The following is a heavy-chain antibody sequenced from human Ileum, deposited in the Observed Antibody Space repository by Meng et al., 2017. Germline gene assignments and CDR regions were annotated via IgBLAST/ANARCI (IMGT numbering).Heavy chain of an antibody. J-gene: IGHJ4*02. CDR2: ICYSGNT. CDR1: GGSISSSSHC. D-gene: IGHD7-27*01. V-gene: IGHV4-39*01. Sequence: QLQLQESGPGRVKPSETRSRRCTVSGGSISSSSHCCDWIRQPPGKGLEWIGSICYSGNTYYNPSLKSRVSMSVDTSKKQISLKLNSVTAADTAVYYCARRTGEVDLLDYWGQGTLVTVSS. CDR3: ARRTGEVDLLDY.